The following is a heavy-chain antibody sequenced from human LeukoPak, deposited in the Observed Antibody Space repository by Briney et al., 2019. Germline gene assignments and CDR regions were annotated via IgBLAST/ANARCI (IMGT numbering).Heavy chain of an antibody. J-gene: IGHJ6*02. Sequence: PGASLRLSCAASGFTFSSYAMSWVRQAPGKGLEWVSAISGSGGSTYYADSVKGRFTISRDNSKNMLYLQMNSLRAEDTAVYYCAKGSSGLLYDYYYGMDVWGQGTTVTVSS. CDR2: ISGSGGST. V-gene: IGHV3-23*01. CDR3: AKGSSGLLYDYYYGMDV. D-gene: IGHD3-3*01. CDR1: GFTFSSYA.